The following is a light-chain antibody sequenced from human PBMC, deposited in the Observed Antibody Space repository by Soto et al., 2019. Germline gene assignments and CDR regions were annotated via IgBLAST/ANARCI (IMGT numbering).Light chain of an antibody. Sequence: DIQLTQSPSFLSASVGDRVTITCRASQGLSSDLAWYQQKPGKALKLLIYAASTLQSGVPSRFIGSGSATEFTLTYSSLHPEDFPTSYRQHLNSYPITFGQGTRLEIK. CDR3: QHLNSYPIT. CDR1: QGLSSD. J-gene: IGKJ5*01. V-gene: IGKV1-9*01. CDR2: AAS.